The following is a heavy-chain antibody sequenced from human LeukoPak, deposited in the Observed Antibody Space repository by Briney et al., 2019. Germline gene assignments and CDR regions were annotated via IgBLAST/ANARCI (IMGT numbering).Heavy chain of an antibody. Sequence: SETLSLTCAVYGGSFSGYYWSWIRQPPGKGLEWIGEINHSGSTNYNPSLKSRVTISVDTSKNQFSLKLSSVTAADTAVYYCARHRPPARYYGSGSYLGAPKAFDIWGQGTMVTVSS. D-gene: IGHD3-10*01. J-gene: IGHJ3*02. CDR3: ARHRPPARYYGSGSYLGAPKAFDI. V-gene: IGHV4-34*01. CDR1: GGSFSGYY. CDR2: INHSGST.